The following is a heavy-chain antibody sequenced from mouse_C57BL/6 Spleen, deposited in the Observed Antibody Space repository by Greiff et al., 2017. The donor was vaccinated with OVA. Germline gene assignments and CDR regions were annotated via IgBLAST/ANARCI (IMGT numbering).Heavy chain of an antibody. V-gene: IGHV14-2*01. CDR3: ARVRDWYFDV. J-gene: IGHJ1*03. Sequence: VQLQQSGAELVKPGASVKLSCTASGFNIKDYYMHWVKQRTEQGLEWIGRFDPEDGETKYAAKFQGKATITAETSSNTAYLQLSSLTSEDTAVYYCARVRDWYFDVWGTGTTVTVSS. CDR1: GFNIKDYY. CDR2: FDPEDGET.